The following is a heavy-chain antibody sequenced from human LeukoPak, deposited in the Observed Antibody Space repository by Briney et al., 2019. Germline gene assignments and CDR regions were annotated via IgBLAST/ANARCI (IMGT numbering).Heavy chain of an antibody. CDR2: IYYSGST. V-gene: IGHV4-39*01. J-gene: IGHJ1*01. CDR3: ARRRYYDSTGYFD. Sequence: SETLSLACTISGGFICSSSYYWGWIRQPPGKGLEWIGDIYYSGSTYYSPSLKSRVSISVDTSKNQFSLILSSVIAADTALYYCARRRYYDSTGYFDWGQGTQVTVS. D-gene: IGHD3-22*01. CDR1: GGFICSSSYY.